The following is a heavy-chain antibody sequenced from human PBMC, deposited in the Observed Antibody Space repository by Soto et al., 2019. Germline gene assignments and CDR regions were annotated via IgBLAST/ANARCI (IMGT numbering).Heavy chain of an antibody. D-gene: IGHD2-2*01. CDR2: IYPGDSDT. J-gene: IGHJ4*02. V-gene: IGHV5-51*01. Sequence: GESLKISCKGSGYSFTSYWIGWVRQMPGKGLEWMGIIYPGDSDTRYSPSFQGQVTISADKSISTAYLQWSSLKASDTAMYYCARLGGYCSSTSCYYIDYWGQGTLVTVSS. CDR1: GYSFTSYW. CDR3: ARLGGYCSSTSCYYIDY.